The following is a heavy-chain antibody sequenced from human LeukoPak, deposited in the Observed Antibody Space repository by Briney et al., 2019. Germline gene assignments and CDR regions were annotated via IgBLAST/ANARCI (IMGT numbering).Heavy chain of an antibody. J-gene: IGHJ4*02. CDR3: ARDHDYYDSSGYYFDY. V-gene: IGHV4-59*12. Sequence: SQTLSLTCTVSGGSISSYYWSWIRQPPGKGLEWIGYIYYSGSTYYNPSLKSRVTISVDTSKNQFSLKLSSVTAADTAVYYCARDHDYYDSSGYYFDYWGQGTLVTVSS. CDR1: GGSISSYY. CDR2: IYYSGST. D-gene: IGHD3-22*01.